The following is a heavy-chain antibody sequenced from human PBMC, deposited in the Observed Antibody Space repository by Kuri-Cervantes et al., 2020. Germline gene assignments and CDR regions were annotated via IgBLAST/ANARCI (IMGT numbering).Heavy chain of an antibody. J-gene: IGHJ3*02. CDR3: ARPKYGDYNDAFDI. V-gene: IGHV3-7*01. D-gene: IGHD4-17*01. Sequence: GESLKISCAVSGFTFSSYWMSWVRQAPGKGLEWVANIKQDGSEKYYVDSVKGRFNISRDNAKNSLYLQMNSLRAEDTAVYYCARPKYGDYNDAFDIWGQGTMVTVSS. CDR2: IKQDGSEK. CDR1: GFTFSSYW.